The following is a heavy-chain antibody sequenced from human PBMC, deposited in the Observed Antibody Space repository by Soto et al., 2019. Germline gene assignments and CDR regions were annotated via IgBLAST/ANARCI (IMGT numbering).Heavy chain of an antibody. V-gene: IGHV1-69*13. D-gene: IGHD1-26*01. CDR2: IIPIFGTA. CDR1: GGTFSSYA. J-gene: IGHJ4*02. Sequence: ASVKVSCKASGGTFSSYAISWVRQAPGQGLEWMGGIIPIFGTANYAQKFQGRVTVTADESTSTAYMELSSLRSEDTAVYYCAREGVGVQYYFDYWGQGTLVTVSS. CDR3: AREGVGVQYYFDY.